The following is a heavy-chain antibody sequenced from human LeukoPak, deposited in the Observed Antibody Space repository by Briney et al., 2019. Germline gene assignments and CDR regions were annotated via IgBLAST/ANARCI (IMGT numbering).Heavy chain of an antibody. CDR2: TSYDGSKK. V-gene: IGHV3-30*04. CDR1: GLTFSSYA. Sequence: GGSLRLSCAASGLTFSSYAMHWVRQAPGKGLEWVAVTSYDGSKKDYADSVKGRFTISRDNFKNTLYLQMNSLRGEDTAVYHCAKDRRLAALDYGGQGTLVTVSS. CDR3: AKDRRLAALDY. D-gene: IGHD6-25*01. J-gene: IGHJ4*02.